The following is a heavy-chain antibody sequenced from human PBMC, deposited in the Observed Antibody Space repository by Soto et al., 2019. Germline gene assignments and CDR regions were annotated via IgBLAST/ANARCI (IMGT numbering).Heavy chain of an antibody. Sequence: ASVKVSCKASGYTFTSYGISWLRQAPGQGLEWMGWISAYNGNTNYAQKLQGRVTMTTDTSTSTAYMELRSLRSDDTAVYYCARGPYYYDSSGYYTYWGQGTLVTVSS. CDR3: ARGPYYYDSSGYYTY. CDR2: ISAYNGNT. J-gene: IGHJ4*02. D-gene: IGHD3-22*01. CDR1: GYTFTSYG. V-gene: IGHV1-18*01.